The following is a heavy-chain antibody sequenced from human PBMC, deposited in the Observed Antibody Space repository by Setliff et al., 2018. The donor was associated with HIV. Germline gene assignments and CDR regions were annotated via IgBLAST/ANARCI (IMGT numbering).Heavy chain of an antibody. CDR1: GFTFDRYW. V-gene: IGHV3-74*01. Sequence: GGSLRLSCAASGFTFDRYWMHWVRQAPGKGLVWVSRVNSDGSSKTYADSVKDRFTISRDNAKNSLYLQMNSLRAEDTAVYYCARDHRPYFYDKAWFDPWGQGTLVTVSS. D-gene: IGHD3-22*01. J-gene: IGHJ5*02. CDR2: VNSDGSSK. CDR3: ARDHRPYFYDKAWFDP.